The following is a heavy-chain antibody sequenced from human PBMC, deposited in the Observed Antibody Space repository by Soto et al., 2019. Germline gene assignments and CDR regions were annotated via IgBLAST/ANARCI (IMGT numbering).Heavy chain of an antibody. CDR1: GGSVSGDY. Sequence: QVQLQQWGAGLLKPSETLSLTCAVYGGSVSGDYWSWIRQPPGKGLEWIGEINDSGSTNYNPSLMSRVTTSEVTAKNQLSLKVSSVTAADTAVYYCARGRPTWDRSSWYAFDLWGQGTLVTVSS. D-gene: IGHD6-13*01. CDR3: ARGRPTWDRSSWYAFDL. J-gene: IGHJ4*02. V-gene: IGHV4-34*01. CDR2: INDSGST.